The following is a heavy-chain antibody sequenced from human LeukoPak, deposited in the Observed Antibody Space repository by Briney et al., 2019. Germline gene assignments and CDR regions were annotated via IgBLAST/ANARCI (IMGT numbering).Heavy chain of an antibody. V-gene: IGHV4-4*07. CDR1: GGSISANY. CDR3: AGYYYYMDV. J-gene: IGHJ6*03. Sequence: SETLSLTCTVSGGSISANYWIWMRQPAGKGLEYIGRIYSTESTNYNPSLKSRVTLSADTSKNQFSLKLSSVTAADTAVYYCAGYYYYMDVWGKGTTVTVSS. CDR2: IYSTEST.